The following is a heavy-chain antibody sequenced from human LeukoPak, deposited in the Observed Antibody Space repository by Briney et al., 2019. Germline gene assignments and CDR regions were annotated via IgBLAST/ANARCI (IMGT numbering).Heavy chain of an antibody. D-gene: IGHD2-21*02. Sequence: ASVEVSCKASGYTFTSYDINWVRQATGQGLEWMGWMNPNSGNTGYAQKFQGRVTMTRNTSISTAYMELSSLRSEDTAVYYCARARRVTAIQVDFQHWGQGTLVTASS. CDR3: ARARRVTAIQVDFQH. V-gene: IGHV1-8*01. CDR2: MNPNSGNT. J-gene: IGHJ1*01. CDR1: GYTFTSYD.